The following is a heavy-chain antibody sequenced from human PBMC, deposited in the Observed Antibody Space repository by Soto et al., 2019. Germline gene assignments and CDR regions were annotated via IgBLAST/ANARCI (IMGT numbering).Heavy chain of an antibody. D-gene: IGHD3-10*01. V-gene: IGHV3-11*01. CDR2: INYSATTL. CDR3: AYEFGDLDYYYGMDV. CDR1: EFTFSDYY. J-gene: IGHJ6*02. Sequence: GGSLRLSCAASEFTFSDYYMAWIRQAPGKGLEWLSYINYSATTLYYADSVKGRFTISRDNSKNSLFLQMNSLRAEDTAVYYCAYEFGDLDYYYGMDVWGQGTTVTVSS.